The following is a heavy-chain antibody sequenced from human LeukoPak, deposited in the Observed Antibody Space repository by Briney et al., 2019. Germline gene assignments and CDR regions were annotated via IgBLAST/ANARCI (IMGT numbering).Heavy chain of an antibody. Sequence: GGFLRLSCAASGLTFSDYWMHWVRQAPGKGLVWVSRIKSDGSSTSYADSVKGRFTITRDSAKNTLYLQMNSLRAEDTAVYYCARGTGNYYGYWGQGTLVTVSS. J-gene: IGHJ4*02. CDR3: ARGTGNYYGY. CDR1: GLTFSDYW. D-gene: IGHD3/OR15-3a*01. CDR2: IKSDGSST. V-gene: IGHV3-74*01.